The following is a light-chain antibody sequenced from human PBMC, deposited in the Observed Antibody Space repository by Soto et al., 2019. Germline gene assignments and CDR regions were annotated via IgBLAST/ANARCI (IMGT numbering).Light chain of an antibody. V-gene: IGKV1-8*01. J-gene: IGKJ4*01. CDR2: AAS. Sequence: VDWYQQLPGKAPKLLIYAASTLQSGVPSRFSGSGSGTDFTLTISCLQSEDFATYYRQQYYSYPSFGGGTKVDIK. CDR3: QQYYSYPS.